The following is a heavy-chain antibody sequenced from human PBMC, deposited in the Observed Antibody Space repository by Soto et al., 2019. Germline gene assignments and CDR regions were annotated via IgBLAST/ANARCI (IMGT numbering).Heavy chain of an antibody. J-gene: IGHJ6*02. CDR2: ISSYGSDT. CDR3: ASNYAYAEGYYWYGIDV. CDR1: GFTFSRYW. V-gene: IGHV3-74*01. D-gene: IGHD3-16*01. Sequence: EVQLMESGGGLVLPGGSLRLSCAASGFTFSRYWMHWVRQAPGKGLVWVSRISSYGSDTHYADSVKGRFTISRDNAKNTVYLQMNSLRAEDTAVYYCASNYAYAEGYYWYGIDVWGQGTTVTVSS.